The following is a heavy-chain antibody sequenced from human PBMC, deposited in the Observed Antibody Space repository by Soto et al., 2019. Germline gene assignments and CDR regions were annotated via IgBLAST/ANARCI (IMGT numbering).Heavy chain of an antibody. J-gene: IGHJ5*02. CDR3: ARDQGVAAAGITRFDP. CDR2: IHSSGST. V-gene: IGHV4-4*07. D-gene: IGHD6-13*01. CDR1: GASMNSYH. Sequence: KPSETLSLTCTVSGASMNSYHWSWIRQPAGKGLEWIEHIHSSGSTNYNPSLKSRVTMSVDTSKNQFSLRLMSLTAADTAVYYCARDQGVAAAGITRFDPWGQGSLVTVSS.